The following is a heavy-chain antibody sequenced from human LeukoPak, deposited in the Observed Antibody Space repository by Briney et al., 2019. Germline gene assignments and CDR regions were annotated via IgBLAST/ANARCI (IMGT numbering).Heavy chain of an antibody. CDR1: GFTFSSYA. CDR2: ISGSGGST. V-gene: IGHV3-23*01. CDR3: AKAADVLLWFGEPGGYYFDY. J-gene: IGHJ4*02. Sequence: PGGSLRLSCAASGFTFSSYAMSWVRQAPGKGLEWVSAISGSGGSTYYADSVKGRFTISRDNSKNTLYLQMNSLRAEDTAVYYCAKAADVLLWFGEPGGYYFDYWGQGTLATVSS. D-gene: IGHD3-10*01.